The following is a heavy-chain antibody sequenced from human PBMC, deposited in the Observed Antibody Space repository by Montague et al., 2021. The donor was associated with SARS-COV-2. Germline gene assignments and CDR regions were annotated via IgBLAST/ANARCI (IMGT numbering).Heavy chain of an antibody. CDR3: ARAQNICFIANCVNYFDL. J-gene: IGHJ4*02. D-gene: IGHD1-1*01. Sequence: SETLSLTCEVSGGSIRSYYWSWIRQSPGKGLVWIGYVHYTGSTKYNPSLKTRVTLSLDTPKNHSSLRLNSVTAADTAVDYCARAQNICFIANCVNYFDLWGLGALVSVSS. CDR1: GGSIRSYY. CDR2: VHYTGST. V-gene: IGHV4-59*12.